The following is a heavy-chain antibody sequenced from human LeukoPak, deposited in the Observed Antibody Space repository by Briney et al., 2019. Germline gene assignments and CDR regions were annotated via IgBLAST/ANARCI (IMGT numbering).Heavy chain of an antibody. CDR3: ARGDDYGDYWGLY. Sequence: TSETLSLTCTVSGGSISSSSYYWGWIRQPPGKGLEWIGSIYYSGSTYYNPSLKSRVTISVDTSKNQFSLKLSSVTAADTAVYYCARGDDYGDYWGLYWGQGTLVTVSS. CDR2: IYYSGST. J-gene: IGHJ4*02. V-gene: IGHV4-39*07. CDR1: GGSISSSSYY. D-gene: IGHD4-17*01.